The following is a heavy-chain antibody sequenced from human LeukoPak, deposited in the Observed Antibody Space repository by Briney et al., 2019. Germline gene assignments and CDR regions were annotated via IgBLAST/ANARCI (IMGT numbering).Heavy chain of an antibody. CDR2: INPNGGST. CDR3: AGHDISDWYYFDY. CDR1: GYTFTNYY. Sequence: ASVKVSCKSSGYTFTNYYIHWVRQAPGQGLEWMGIINPNGGSTTYAQKFQGRVTMTRDTSTSTVYMELSSLRSEDTAVYYCAGHDISDWYYFDYWGQGTLVTVSS. D-gene: IGHD6-19*01. J-gene: IGHJ4*02. V-gene: IGHV1-46*01.